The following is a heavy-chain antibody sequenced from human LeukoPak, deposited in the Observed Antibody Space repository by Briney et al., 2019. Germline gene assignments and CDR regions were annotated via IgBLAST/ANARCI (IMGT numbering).Heavy chain of an antibody. CDR3: AKDWDDYYGSGSYFDY. D-gene: IGHD3-10*01. J-gene: IGHJ4*02. CDR1: GFTFSSYG. CDR2: IRYDGSNK. Sequence: GGSLRLSCAASGFTFSSYGMHWVRLAPGKGLEWVAFIRYDGSNKYYADSVKGRFTISRDNSKNTLYLQMNSLRAEDTAVYYCAKDWDDYYGSGSYFDYWGQGTLVTVSS. V-gene: IGHV3-30*02.